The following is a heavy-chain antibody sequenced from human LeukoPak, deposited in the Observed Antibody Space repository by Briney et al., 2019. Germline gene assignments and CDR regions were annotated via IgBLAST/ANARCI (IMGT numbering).Heavy chain of an antibody. CDR3: ARVGGIAARPDYYYYGMDV. V-gene: IGHV1-69*13. D-gene: IGHD6-6*01. J-gene: IGHJ6*02. Sequence: ASVKVSCKASGYTVTSYYMHWVRQAPGQGLEWMGGIIPIFGTANYAQKFQGRVTITADESTGTAYMELSSLRSEDTAVYYCARVGGIAARPDYYYYGMDVWGQGTTVTVSS. CDR1: GYTVTSYY. CDR2: IIPIFGTA.